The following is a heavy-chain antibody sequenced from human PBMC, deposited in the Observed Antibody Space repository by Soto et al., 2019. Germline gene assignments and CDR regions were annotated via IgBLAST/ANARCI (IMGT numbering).Heavy chain of an antibody. CDR3: ARFSSSWYRSIDY. V-gene: IGHV4-59*01. D-gene: IGHD6-13*01. J-gene: IGHJ4*02. Sequence: PETLSLTCPFVGLPISSYYWLLIRQPPGKGLEWIGYIYYSGSTNYNPSLKSRVTISVDTSKNQFSLKLSSVTAADTAVYYCARFSSSWYRSIDYWGQGNLVTVSS. CDR2: IYYSGST. CDR1: GLPISSYY.